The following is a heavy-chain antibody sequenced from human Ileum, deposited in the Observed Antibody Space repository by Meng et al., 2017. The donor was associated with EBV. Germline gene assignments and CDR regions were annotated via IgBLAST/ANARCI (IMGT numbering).Heavy chain of an antibody. J-gene: IGHJ4*02. CDR1: GGSISSSNW. Sequence: VQRWGRGPGWVTPSVTLSVLSVCVGGSISSSNWLIWVRQPPGKELEGIGEIYHSGSTNYNPSLKSRVTISVDKSKNQLSLNLSSVTAADTAVYYCARVWQWLPIDYWGQGTLVTVSS. CDR2: IYHSGST. D-gene: IGHD6-19*01. CDR3: ARVWQWLPIDY. V-gene: IGHV4-4*02.